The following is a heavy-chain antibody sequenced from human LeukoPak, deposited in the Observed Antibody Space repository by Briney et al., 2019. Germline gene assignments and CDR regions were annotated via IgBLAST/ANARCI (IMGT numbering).Heavy chain of an antibody. Sequence: GGSLRLSCAASGFTFDDYAMHWVRQAPGKGLKWVSLISWDGGSTYYADSVKGRFTISRDNSKNSLYLQMNSLRAEDTALYYCAKDIGYSSSWYGMDVWGKGTTVTVSS. V-gene: IGHV3-43D*04. CDR3: AKDIGYSSSWYGMDV. CDR1: GFTFDDYA. J-gene: IGHJ6*04. CDR2: ISWDGGST. D-gene: IGHD6-13*01.